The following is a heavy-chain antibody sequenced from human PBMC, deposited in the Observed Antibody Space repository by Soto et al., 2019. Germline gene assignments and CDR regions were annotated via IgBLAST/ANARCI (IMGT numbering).Heavy chain of an antibody. CDR1: GFTFSTYG. Sequence: QVQLVESGGGVAQPGRSLRLSCAASGFTFSTYGMHWVRQAPGKGLEWVALISYDGSNIFYADSVKGRFTISRDNSKNTLYLQIRSLRPEDTAVYYCGKEKLRHVDSWGQGTRVTVSS. J-gene: IGHJ4*02. D-gene: IGHD1-7*01. CDR2: ISYDGSNI. V-gene: IGHV3-30*18. CDR3: GKEKLRHVDS.